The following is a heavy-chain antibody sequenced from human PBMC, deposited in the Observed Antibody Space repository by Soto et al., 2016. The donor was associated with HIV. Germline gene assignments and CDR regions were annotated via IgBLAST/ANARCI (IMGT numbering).Heavy chain of an antibody. V-gene: IGHV3-43D*04. CDR2: ISWDGGST. CDR3: AKDNCRGGDRYFDLDY. CDR1: GFTFDDYA. Sequence: EVQLVESGGVVVQPGGSLRLSCAASGFTFDDYAMHWVRQAPGKGLEWVSLISWDGGSTYYADSVKGRFTISRDNSKNSLYLQMNSLRAEDTALYYCAKDNCRGGDRYFDLDYWGQGTLVTVSS. D-gene: IGHD2-21*01. J-gene: IGHJ4*02.